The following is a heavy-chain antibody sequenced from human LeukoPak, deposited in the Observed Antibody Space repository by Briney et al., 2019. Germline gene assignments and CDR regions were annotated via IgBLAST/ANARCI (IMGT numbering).Heavy chain of an antibody. J-gene: IGHJ4*02. CDR1: GFTLSGLW. Sequence: PGGSLRLSCAASGFTLSGLWMHWVRQAPGKGLVWVSRISSDGSIINYVDSVKGRFTISRDNAKNTLYLQMNSLRAEDTAVYYCASSSLDYWGQGTLVTVSS. D-gene: IGHD6-6*01. CDR3: ASSSLDY. V-gene: IGHV3-74*01. CDR2: ISSDGSII.